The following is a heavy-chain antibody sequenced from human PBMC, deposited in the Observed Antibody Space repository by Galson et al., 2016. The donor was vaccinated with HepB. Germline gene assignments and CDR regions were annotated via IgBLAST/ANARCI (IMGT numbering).Heavy chain of an antibody. CDR1: GFSFGDYA. CDR3: TRNAGHDFWSGPADY. D-gene: IGHD3-3*01. Sequence: SLRLSCAASGFSFGDYATSWFRQAPGKGLEWVALIRSKAYGATTEYAASVQGRFSVSRDNSKSIAFLEMNSLKTEDTAVYYCTRNAGHDFWSGPADYWGQGTLVTVSS. V-gene: IGHV3-49*03. J-gene: IGHJ4*02. CDR2: IRSKAYGATT.